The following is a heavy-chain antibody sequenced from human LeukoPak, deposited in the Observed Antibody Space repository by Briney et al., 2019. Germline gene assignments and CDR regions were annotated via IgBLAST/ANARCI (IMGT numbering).Heavy chain of an antibody. J-gene: IGHJ3*02. CDR1: GFTFSGYA. V-gene: IGHV3-23*01. Sequence: GGSLRLSCAASGFTFSGYAMSWVRQAPGKGLEWVSAISGSGGSTYYADSVKGRFTISRDNSKNTLYLQMNSLRAEDTAVYYCAKDLSAVCSSGCDAFDIWGQGTMVTVSS. CDR2: ISGSGGST. CDR3: AKDLSAVCSSGCDAFDI. D-gene: IGHD6-19*01.